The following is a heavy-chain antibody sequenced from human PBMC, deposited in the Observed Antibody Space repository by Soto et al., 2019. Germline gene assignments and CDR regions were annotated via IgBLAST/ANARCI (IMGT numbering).Heavy chain of an antibody. CDR2: ITISGGST. J-gene: IGHJ4*02. V-gene: IGHV3-23*01. CDR3: VKDGRNTISHVDY. D-gene: IGHD4-4*01. CDR1: GFTFSSSA. Sequence: PGGSLRLSCVASGFTFSSSAMTWVRQAPGKGLEWVSSITISGGSTYYADSVKGRFTISRDISKNTLYLQMNSLRVEDTATYFCVKDGRNTISHVDYWGQGTLVTVSS.